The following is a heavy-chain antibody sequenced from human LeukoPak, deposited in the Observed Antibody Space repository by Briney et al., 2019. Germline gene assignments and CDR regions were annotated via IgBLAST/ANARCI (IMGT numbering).Heavy chain of an antibody. CDR2: IYDSGST. CDR1: GGSISTRSSY. J-gene: IGHJ3*02. CDR3: ARHNEDDAFDI. V-gene: IGHV4-39*01. D-gene: IGHD1-1*01. Sequence: PSETLSLTCTVSGGSISTRSSYWGWIRQPPGKGLEWIGTIYDSGSTYINPSLKSRVTVSVDTSKNQFSLKMSSVTAADTAVYYCARHNEDDAFDIWGQGTMVTVSS.